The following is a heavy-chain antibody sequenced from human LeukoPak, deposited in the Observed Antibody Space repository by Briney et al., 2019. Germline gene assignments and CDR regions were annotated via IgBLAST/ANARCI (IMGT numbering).Heavy chain of an antibody. CDR2: ISSSGSTI. CDR3: ARERYDFWSGYYPYYYFDY. Sequence: GALRLSCAASGFTFSDYYMSWIRQAPGKGLEWVSYISSSGSTIYYADSVKGRFTISRDNAKNSLYLQMNSLRAEDTAVYYCARERYDFWSGYYPYYYFDYWGQGTLVTVSS. J-gene: IGHJ4*02. D-gene: IGHD3-3*01. V-gene: IGHV3-11*04. CDR1: GFTFSDYY.